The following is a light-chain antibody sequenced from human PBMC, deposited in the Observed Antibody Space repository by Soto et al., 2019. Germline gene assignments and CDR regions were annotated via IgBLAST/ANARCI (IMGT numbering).Light chain of an antibody. Sequence: QSALTQPPSASGSPGQSVTISCTGTSSDVGGYNYVSWYQQHPGKAPKLMIYEVSKRPSGVPDRFSGSKSGNTASLTVSGLQAEDEDDYYCSSYAGTWVFGGGTKVTVL. CDR3: SSYAGTWV. CDR1: SSDVGGYNY. CDR2: EVS. J-gene: IGLJ3*02. V-gene: IGLV2-8*01.